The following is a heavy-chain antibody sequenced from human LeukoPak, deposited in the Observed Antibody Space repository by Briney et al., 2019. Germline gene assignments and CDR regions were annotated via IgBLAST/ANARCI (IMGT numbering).Heavy chain of an antibody. V-gene: IGHV1-69*06. CDR3: ARCSPGDSSNFYAVLQY. J-gene: IGHJ4*02. D-gene: IGHD3-22*01. Sequence: SVKVSCKASGGTFSSYAVSWVRLTPGQGLEWLGGIIPVFGTTTYAQKFQAKVTMTADKSTNTAYLEISSLTSDDTAVYYCARCSPGDSSNFYAVLQYWGQGTQVTVSS. CDR1: GGTFSSYA. CDR2: IIPVFGTT.